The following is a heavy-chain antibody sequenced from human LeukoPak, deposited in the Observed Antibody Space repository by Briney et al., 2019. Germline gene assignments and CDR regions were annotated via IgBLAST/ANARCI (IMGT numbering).Heavy chain of an antibody. CDR2: IHYSGST. CDR1: GGSFSSSTYY. CDR3: ARAASSTSLPLTLPFNWFDP. V-gene: IGHV4-39*07. Sequence: SETLSLTCTVSGGSFSSSTYYWGWVRQPPGKGLEWIGSIHYSGSTYYTPSLKSRVTISVDTSKNQFSLKLSSVTAADTAVYYCARAASSTSLPLTLPFNWFDPWGQGTLVTVSS. D-gene: IGHD2-2*01. J-gene: IGHJ5*02.